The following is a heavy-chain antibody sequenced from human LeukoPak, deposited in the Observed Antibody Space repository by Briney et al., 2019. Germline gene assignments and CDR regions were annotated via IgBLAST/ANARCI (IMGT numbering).Heavy chain of an antibody. D-gene: IGHD6-13*01. CDR1: VFTFSSYG. CDR3: ARVRSAAAGPLDY. J-gene: IGHJ4*02. Sequence: PGGSLRLSCAASVFTFSSYGMHWVRQAPGKGLEWVAFIRYDGSNKYYVDSVKGRFTISRDNAKKSLYLQMNRLRADDTAVYHCARVRSAAAGPLDYWGQGTLVTVSS. V-gene: IGHV3-30*02. CDR2: IRYDGSNK.